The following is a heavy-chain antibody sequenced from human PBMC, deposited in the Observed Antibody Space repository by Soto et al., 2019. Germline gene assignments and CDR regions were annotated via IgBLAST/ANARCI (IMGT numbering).Heavy chain of an antibody. CDR2: MNPNSGNT. Sequence: ASAKVSCKASGYTFTSYDINWVRLATGQGLEWMGWMNPNSGNTAYAQKFQGRVTMTRDTSISTAYLQWSSLKASDTAMYYCARLQAAAGDNDLTFDYWGQGTLVTVSS. CDR3: ARLQAAAGDNDLTFDY. CDR1: GYTFTSYD. J-gene: IGHJ4*02. D-gene: IGHD6-13*01. V-gene: IGHV1-8*01.